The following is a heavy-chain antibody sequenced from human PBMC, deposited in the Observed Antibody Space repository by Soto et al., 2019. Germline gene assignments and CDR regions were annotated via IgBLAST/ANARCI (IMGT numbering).Heavy chain of an antibody. Sequence: GASVKVSCKASGYTFTSYAMHWVRQAPGQRLEWMGWINPNNGNTKYAQKFQGWVTMTRDTSISTAYMELSRLRSDDTAVYYCATSRLDYYYYGMDVWGQGTTVTVSS. V-gene: IGHV1-2*04. CDR2: INPNNGNT. D-gene: IGHD4-17*01. CDR1: GYTFTSYA. CDR3: ATSRLDYYYYGMDV. J-gene: IGHJ6*02.